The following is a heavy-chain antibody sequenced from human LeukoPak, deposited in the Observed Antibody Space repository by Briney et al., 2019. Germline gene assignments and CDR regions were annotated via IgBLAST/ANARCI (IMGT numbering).Heavy chain of an antibody. CDR3: ARGDRSAWFGELSDY. CDR1: GFTFSSYS. J-gene: IGHJ4*02. Sequence: GGSLRLSCAASGFTFSSYSMNWVRQAPGKGLEWVSSISSSSTYIYYADSVKGRFTISRDNAKNSLYLQMNSLRAEDTAVYYYARGDRSAWFGELSDYWGQGTLVTVSS. V-gene: IGHV3-21*01. D-gene: IGHD3-10*01. CDR2: ISSSSTYI.